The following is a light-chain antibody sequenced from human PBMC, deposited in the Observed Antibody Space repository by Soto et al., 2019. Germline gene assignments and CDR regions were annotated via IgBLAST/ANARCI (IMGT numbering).Light chain of an antibody. Sequence: DIVMTQSPLSLPVTPGEPASISCRSIQSLLHSNGYNYLDWYLQKPGQSPQLLIYLGSNRASGVPDRFSGSGSGTDFTLKISRVEAEDVGVYYCMQALQTPPTFGQGTRLEI. CDR3: MQALQTPPT. CDR1: QSLLHSNGYNY. V-gene: IGKV2-28*01. CDR2: LGS. J-gene: IGKJ5*01.